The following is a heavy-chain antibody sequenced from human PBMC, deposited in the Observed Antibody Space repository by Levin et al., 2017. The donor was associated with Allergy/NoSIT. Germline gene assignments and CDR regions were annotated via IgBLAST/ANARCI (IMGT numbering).Heavy chain of an antibody. V-gene: IGHV3-23*01. J-gene: IGHJ4*02. D-gene: IGHD6-19*01. CDR2: ISESGDKT. Sequence: GGSLRLSCAASGFTFSSYAMSWVRQAPGKGLEWVSAISESGDKTYFADSVKGRFSISRDNSKSTLYLQMNSLVAEDTAVYFCARDPWVKYDRGWSTSFDWWGRGTLVAVSS. CDR3: ARDPWVKYDRGWSTSFDW. CDR1: GFTFSSYA.